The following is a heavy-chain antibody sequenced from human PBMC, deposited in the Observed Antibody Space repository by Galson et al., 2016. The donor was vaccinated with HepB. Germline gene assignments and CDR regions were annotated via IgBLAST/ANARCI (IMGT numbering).Heavy chain of an antibody. V-gene: IGHV1-69*13. J-gene: IGHJ5*02. Sequence: SVKVSCKASGDIFNTYAIIWVRQAPGQGLEWMGGIIPMFGPTDHAQKFQGRITITADELTNTIYMELSSLKSEDPAIYYCARGKRKARAMYNWFDPWGQGTLVTVSS. CDR3: ARGKRKARAMYNWFDP. CDR2: IIPMFGPT. CDR1: GDIFNTYA.